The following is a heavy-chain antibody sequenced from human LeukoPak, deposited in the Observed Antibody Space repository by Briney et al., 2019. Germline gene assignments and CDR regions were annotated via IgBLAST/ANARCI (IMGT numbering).Heavy chain of an antibody. Sequence: SETLSLTCAVSGVSFDDYYWAWVRQTPGKGLEWIGEINHSRYTNDSPSLKSRVTLSIDTSRKQFSLNLRSVTVADAGTYYCTRMTTGHDYWGQGTLVTVSS. V-gene: IGHV4-34*01. J-gene: IGHJ4*02. CDR2: INHSRYT. D-gene: IGHD4-17*01. CDR1: GVSFDDYY. CDR3: TRMTTGHDY.